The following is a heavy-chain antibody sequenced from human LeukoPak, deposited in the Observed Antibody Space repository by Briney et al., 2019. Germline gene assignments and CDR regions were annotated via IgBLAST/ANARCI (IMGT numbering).Heavy chain of an antibody. V-gene: IGHV1-18*01. CDR3: ARALKPYSGSYS. CDR2: ISAYNGNT. D-gene: IGHD1-26*01. Sequence: ASVKVSCTASGYTFTSYGISWVRQAPGQGLEWMGWISAYNGNTNYAQKLQGRVTMTTDTSTSTAHMELRSLRSDDTAVYYCARALKPYSGSYSWGQGTMVTVSS. J-gene: IGHJ3*01. CDR1: GYTFTSYG.